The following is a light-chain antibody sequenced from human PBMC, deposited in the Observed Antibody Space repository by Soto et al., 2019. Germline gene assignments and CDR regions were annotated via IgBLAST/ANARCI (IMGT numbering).Light chain of an antibody. CDR2: DAS. CDR1: QSISNW. V-gene: IGKV1-5*01. Sequence: DIQMTQSPSTLSASVGDRVTIAGLASQSISNWLAWYQQKPGKAPNLLIYDASSLQSGVPSRFSGSGFGTEFPLTISSLPPGDFATYYCQQYTSPSTFGQGTKVDIK. J-gene: IGKJ1*01. CDR3: QQYTSPST.